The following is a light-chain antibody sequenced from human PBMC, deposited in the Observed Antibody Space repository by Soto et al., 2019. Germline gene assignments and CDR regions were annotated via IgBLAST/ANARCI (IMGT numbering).Light chain of an antibody. CDR3: QQYVNCPPWT. Sequence: IVMTHSPDTLSVSPAQRPTLSCTAIQSVGSNLAWYQQKPPQAPRLLIYCASSRATGIPARFSGSGSGAEFTLTISSLQPADYAVYYCQQYVNCPPWTFGQGTKVDIK. J-gene: IGKJ1*01. V-gene: IGKV3-15*01. CDR2: CAS. CDR1: QSVGSN.